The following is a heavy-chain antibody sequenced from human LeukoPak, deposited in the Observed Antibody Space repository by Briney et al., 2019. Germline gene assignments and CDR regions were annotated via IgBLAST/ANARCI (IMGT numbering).Heavy chain of an antibody. CDR3: SLRLGAVAGTLYDY. V-gene: IGHV3-15*01. CDR2: IKSKTDGGTT. J-gene: IGHJ4*02. Sequence: KPGGSLRLSCAASGFTFSNAWMSWVRQAPGKGLEWVGRIKSKTDGGTTDYAAPVKGRFTISRDDSKNTLYLQMNSLKTEDTAAYYCSLRLGAVAGTLYDYWGQGTLVTVSS. CDR1: GFTFSNAW. D-gene: IGHD6-19*01.